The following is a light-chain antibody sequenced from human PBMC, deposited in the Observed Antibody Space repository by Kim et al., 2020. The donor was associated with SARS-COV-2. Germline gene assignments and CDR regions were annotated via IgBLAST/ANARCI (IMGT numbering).Light chain of an antibody. CDR2: DAS. CDR3: QQYNSYSPYT. CDR1: QSISSW. V-gene: IGKV1-5*01. Sequence: DIQMTQSPSTLSASVGDRVTITCRASQSISSWLAWYQQKPGKAHKLLIYDASSLESGVPSRFSGSGSGTEFTLTISSLQPDDFATYYCQQYNSYSPYTFGQGTKLEI. J-gene: IGKJ2*01.